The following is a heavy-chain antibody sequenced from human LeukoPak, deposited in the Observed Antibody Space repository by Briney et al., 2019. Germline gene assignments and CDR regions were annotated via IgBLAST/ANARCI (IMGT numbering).Heavy chain of an antibody. Sequence: GGSLRLSCTASGFTVSTNYMSWVRQAPGKGLEWVSVIYSGGSTYYADSVKGRFTISRDNSKNTLYLQMNSLRAEDTAVYYCARDRAYYFDYWGQGTLVTVSS. J-gene: IGHJ4*02. CDR1: GFTVSTNY. CDR3: ARDRAYYFDY. V-gene: IGHV3-66*01. CDR2: IYSGGST.